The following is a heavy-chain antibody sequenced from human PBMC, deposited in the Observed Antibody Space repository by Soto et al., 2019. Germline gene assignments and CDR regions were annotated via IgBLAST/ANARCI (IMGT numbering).Heavy chain of an antibody. D-gene: IGHD3-3*01. CDR2: ITPLLGAA. J-gene: IGHJ6*02. V-gene: IGHV1-69*05. Sequence: QVRLVQSGAEVKKPGSSVNLSCKASGGTFSNLAINWVRQAPGQGLEWMGGITPLLGAADYAQKFQGRVSIISDESTTTVYMEVRSLRSDDTAMYYCATEGQIPLFGVASAPYAMDVWGQGTTVTVSS. CDR1: GGTFSNLA. CDR3: ATEGQIPLFGVASAPYAMDV.